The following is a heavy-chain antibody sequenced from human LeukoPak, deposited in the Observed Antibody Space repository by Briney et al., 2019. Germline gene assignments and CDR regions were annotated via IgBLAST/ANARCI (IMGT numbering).Heavy chain of an antibody. D-gene: IGHD3-3*01. J-gene: IGHJ4*02. CDR1: GYTFTSYG. V-gene: IGHV1-18*01. Sequence: GASVKVSCKASGYTFTSYGISWVRQAPGQGLEWRGWISAYSGNTNYAQKLQGRVTMTTDTSTSTAYMELRSLGSDDTAVYYCARAPKDFWSGYYPPLYYWGQGTLVTVSS. CDR2: ISAYSGNT. CDR3: ARAPKDFWSGYYPPLYY.